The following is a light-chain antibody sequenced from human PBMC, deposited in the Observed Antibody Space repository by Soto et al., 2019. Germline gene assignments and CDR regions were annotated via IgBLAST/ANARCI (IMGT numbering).Light chain of an antibody. CDR1: ENIGNY. Sequence: DTQVNESPSSLSASVGDRITITCRASENIGNYLNWYQQKPGKAPKLLIYIASSLQTGVPSRFSASASGTDFTLTISSLQPDDFATYYCQQTFSPVWTFGQGTKVEIK. J-gene: IGKJ1*01. CDR2: IAS. CDR3: QQTFSPVWT. V-gene: IGKV1-39*01.